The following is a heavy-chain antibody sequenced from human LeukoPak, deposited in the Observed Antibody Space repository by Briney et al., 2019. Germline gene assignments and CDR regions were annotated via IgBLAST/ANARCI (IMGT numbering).Heavy chain of an antibody. J-gene: IGHJ6*03. D-gene: IGHD5-18*01. CDR3: ARGHGDTAMVLYYYYYFMDV. CDR2: IIPILGIA. Sequence: ASVKVSCKASGGTFSSYTISSVRQAPGPRLEWMGRIIPILGIANYAQKFQGRVTITADKSTSTANMELSSLRSEDTAGYYCARGHGDTAMVLYYYYYFMDVWGKGNTVTVSS. V-gene: IGHV1-69*02. CDR1: GGTFSSYT.